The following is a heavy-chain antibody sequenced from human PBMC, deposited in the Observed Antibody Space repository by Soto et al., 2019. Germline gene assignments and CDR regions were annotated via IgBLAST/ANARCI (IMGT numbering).Heavy chain of an antibody. V-gene: IGHV1-2*04. D-gene: IGHD3-10*01. J-gene: IGHJ4*02. CDR2: INPNSGGT. Sequence: ASVKVSCKASGYTFTGYYMHWVRQAPGQGLEWMGWINPNSGGTNYAQKFQGWVTMTRDTSISTAYMELSRLRSDDTAVYYCARARNVVRGVVSGPGRLYVVYSCQTTLVSDFS. CDR1: GYTFTGYY. CDR3: ARARNVVRGVVSGPGRLYVVY.